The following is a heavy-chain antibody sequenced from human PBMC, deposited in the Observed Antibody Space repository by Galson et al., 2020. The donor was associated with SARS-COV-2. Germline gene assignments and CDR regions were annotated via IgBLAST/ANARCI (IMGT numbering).Heavy chain of an antibody. CDR1: GYTFTSYG. CDR2: ISAYNGNT. CDR3: ARTDGYSSSWYWYFDL. V-gene: IGHV1-18*04. D-gene: IGHD6-13*01. J-gene: IGHJ2*01. Sequence: ASVKVSCKASGYTFTSYGISWVRQAPGQGLEWMGWISAYNGNTNYAQKLQGRVTMTTDTSTSTAYMELRSLRSDDTAVYYWARTDGYSSSWYWYFDLWGRGTLVTVSS.